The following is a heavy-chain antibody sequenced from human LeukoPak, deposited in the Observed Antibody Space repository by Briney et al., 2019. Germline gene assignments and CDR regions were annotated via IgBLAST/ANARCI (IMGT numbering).Heavy chain of an antibody. CDR2: MNPNSGGT. V-gene: IGHV1-2*02. CDR1: GYTFTGYY. CDR3: ARGYSSGWYVDY. D-gene: IGHD6-19*01. Sequence: ASVKVSCKPSGYTFTGYYMHWVRQAPGQGLEWMGWMNPNSGGTNYAQKLQGRVTMTTDTSTSTAYMELRSLRSDDTAVYYCARGYSSGWYVDYWGQGTLVTVSS. J-gene: IGHJ4*02.